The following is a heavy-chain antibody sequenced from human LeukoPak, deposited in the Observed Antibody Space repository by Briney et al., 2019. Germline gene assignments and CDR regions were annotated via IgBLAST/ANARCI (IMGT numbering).Heavy chain of an antibody. CDR3: ARLIKAGVFDY. V-gene: IGHV3-48*02. D-gene: IGHD6-19*01. CDR1: GFTFSSYN. Sequence: GGSLRLSCAASGFTFSSYNMNWVRQAPGKGLEWVSYISSSSSTIYYADSVKGRFTISRDNAKNSPYLQMNSLRDEDTAVYYCARLIKAGVFDYWGQGTLVTVSS. J-gene: IGHJ4*02. CDR2: ISSSSSTI.